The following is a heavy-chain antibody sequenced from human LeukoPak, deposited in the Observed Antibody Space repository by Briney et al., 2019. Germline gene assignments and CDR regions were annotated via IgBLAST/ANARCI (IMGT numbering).Heavy chain of an antibody. Sequence: PSETLSLTCAVYGGSFSGFYWSWIRQPPGKGLEWIGEINHSGSTNYNPSLKSRVTISVDTSKNQFSLKLSSVTAADTAVYYCARHRGYSNWANFDYWGQGTLVTVSS. CDR1: GGSFSGFY. CDR2: INHSGST. J-gene: IGHJ4*02. V-gene: IGHV4-34*01. CDR3: ARHRGYSNWANFDY. D-gene: IGHD4-11*01.